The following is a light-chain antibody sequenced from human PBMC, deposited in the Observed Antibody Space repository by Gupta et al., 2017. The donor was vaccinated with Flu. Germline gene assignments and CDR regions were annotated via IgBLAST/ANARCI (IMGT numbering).Light chain of an antibody. CDR2: AAS. CDR1: QSISYK. CDR3: QHENNCPLT. J-gene: IGKJ4*01. V-gene: IGKV3-15*01. Sequence: PATLSVSPGERATLSCRASQSISYKVAWYQQKPGQPPRLLIYAASTRATGIPPRFSGSGSGTEFTLTISSLQSEDFAVYYCQHENNCPLTLGGGTKVDIK.